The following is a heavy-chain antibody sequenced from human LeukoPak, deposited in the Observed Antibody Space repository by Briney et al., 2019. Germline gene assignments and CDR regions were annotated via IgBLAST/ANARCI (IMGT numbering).Heavy chain of an antibody. CDR2: IYYSGST. CDR1: GGSISSSSYY. V-gene: IGHV4-39*01. CDR3: ARHDDWGELGYCSGGSCSGDAFDI. Sequence: PSETLSLTRTVSGGSISSSSYYWGWIRQPPGKGLEWIGSIYYSGSTYYNPSLKSRVTISVDTSKNQFSLKLSSVTAADTAVYYCARHDDWGELGYCSGGSCSGDAFDIWGQGTMVTVSS. J-gene: IGHJ3*02. D-gene: IGHD2-15*01.